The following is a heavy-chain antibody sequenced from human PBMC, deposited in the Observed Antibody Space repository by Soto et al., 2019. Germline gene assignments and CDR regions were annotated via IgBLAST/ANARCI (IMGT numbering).Heavy chain of an antibody. J-gene: IGHJ2*01. D-gene: IGHD5-18*01. CDR1: GYTFIDYD. CDR3: VRRRGYSINPDTWYFEL. V-gene: IGHV1-8*01. CDR2: MNPTSGET. Sequence: QVQLLQSGAEVKKPGASVKVSCKGSGYTFIDYDICWVRHAAGQGPEWMGWMNPTSGETGSAPKFQGRVAMTRDTSIGTAYMELSSLRSEDTALYYCVRRRGYSINPDTWYFELWGRGTLLTVSS.